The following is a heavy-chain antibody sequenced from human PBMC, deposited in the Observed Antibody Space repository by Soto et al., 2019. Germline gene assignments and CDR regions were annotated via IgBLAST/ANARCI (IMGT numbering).Heavy chain of an antibody. D-gene: IGHD1-1*01. J-gene: IGHJ5*02. Sequence: HGQLVESGGGVVQPGRSLRLSCAASGFPFSAYGMHWIRQAPGKGLEWVAVIWYDGRNKYYADSVKGRHTISRDNSKNTLYLQMDSLRAEDTAVYYCASGPGHNSGNPDRWGQGTVVTVSS. V-gene: IGHV3-33*01. CDR1: GFPFSAYG. CDR3: ASGPGHNSGNPDR. CDR2: IWYDGRNK.